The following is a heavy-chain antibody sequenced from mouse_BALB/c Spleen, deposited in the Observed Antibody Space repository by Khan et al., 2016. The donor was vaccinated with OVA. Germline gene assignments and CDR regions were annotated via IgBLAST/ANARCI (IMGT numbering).Heavy chain of an antibody. J-gene: IGHJ4*01. CDR1: GFTFSSYA. V-gene: IGHV5-9-3*01. D-gene: IGHD2-2*01. CDR2: ISSGGHYT. Sequence: EVELVESGGGLVKPGGSLKLSCSASGFTFSSYAMSWVRQTPEKRLELVATISSGGHYTFYPDSVKGRFTISRDNARNTLYLQMGSLRSEGTAMYYCARSLVDYYAMDYGGQGTSVTVSS. CDR3: ARSLVDYYAMDY.